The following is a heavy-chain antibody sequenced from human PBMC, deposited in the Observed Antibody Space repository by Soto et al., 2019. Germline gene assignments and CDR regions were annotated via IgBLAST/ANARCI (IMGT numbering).Heavy chain of an antibody. CDR2: IWYDGSTK. Sequence: QVQLVESGGGVVQPGRSLRLSCAASGFSFRDCGMHWVRQAPGKGLEWVSVIWYDGSTKYYGDSVKGRFTISRDTFKNTLYLQMDSLRAEDTAVYYCARDLCRPLGSLKNDAFHLWGQGTMVTVSS. CDR3: ARDLCRPLGSLKNDAFHL. V-gene: IGHV3-33*01. D-gene: IGHD1-26*01. J-gene: IGHJ3*01. CDR1: GFSFRDCG.